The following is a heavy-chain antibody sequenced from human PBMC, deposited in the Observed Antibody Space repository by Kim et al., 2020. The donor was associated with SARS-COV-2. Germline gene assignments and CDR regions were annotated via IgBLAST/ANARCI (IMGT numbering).Heavy chain of an antibody. J-gene: IGHJ4*02. CDR3: ARVGYYGNPSLGDY. D-gene: IGHD3-10*01. V-gene: IGHV3-30*01. Sequence: ADSVKGRFTIARDNSKNTLYLQMNSLRAEDTAVYYCARVGYYGNPSLGDYWGQGTLVTVSS.